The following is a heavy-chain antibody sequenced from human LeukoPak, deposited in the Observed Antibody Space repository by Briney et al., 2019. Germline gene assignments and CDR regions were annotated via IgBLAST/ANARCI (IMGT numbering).Heavy chain of an antibody. V-gene: IGHV3-7*01. CDR2: IKKDGSEK. J-gene: IGHJ4*02. CDR1: GFTFRTYA. CDR3: ARDAGYGGNSDY. D-gene: IGHD4-23*01. Sequence: GGSLRLPCAGSGFTFRTYAMTWVRQAPGKGLESVAYIKKDGSEKYYVDSVKGRFTISRDNAKNSLYLQMNSLRAEDTAVYYCARDAGYGGNSDYWGQGTLVTVSS.